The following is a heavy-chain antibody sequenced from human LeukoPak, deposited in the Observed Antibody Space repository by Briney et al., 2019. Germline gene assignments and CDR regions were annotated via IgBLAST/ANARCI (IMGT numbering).Heavy chain of an antibody. V-gene: IGHV4-39*01. Sequence: SETLSLTCTVSGGSISSSSYYWGWIRQPPGKGLEWIGSIYYSGSTYYNPSLKSRVTISVDTSKNQFSLKLSSVTAADTAVYYCARPGGRGPRWFDPWGQGTLVTVSS. CDR2: IYYSGST. CDR1: GGSISSSSYY. D-gene: IGHD3-10*01. CDR3: ARPGGRGPRWFDP. J-gene: IGHJ5*02.